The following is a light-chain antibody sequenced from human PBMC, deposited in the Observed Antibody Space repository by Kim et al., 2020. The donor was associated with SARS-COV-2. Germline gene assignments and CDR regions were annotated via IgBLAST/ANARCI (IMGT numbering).Light chain of an antibody. CDR1: SSDVGAYNY. CDR2: DVS. J-gene: IGLJ2*01. V-gene: IGLV2-14*03. Sequence: GQSITISCAGTSSDVGAYNYVAWHQQRPGEAPKLMVFDVSLRPSGVSDRFSGSKSANTASLTISRLQTEDEADYYCSSYASSNTVIFGGGTKLTVL. CDR3: SSYASSNTVI.